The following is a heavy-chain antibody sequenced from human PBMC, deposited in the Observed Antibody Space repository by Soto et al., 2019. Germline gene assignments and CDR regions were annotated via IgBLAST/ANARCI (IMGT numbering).Heavy chain of an antibody. Sequence: GESLKISCKGSGYSFTSYWIGWVRQMSGKGLEWMGIIYPGDSDTRYSPSFQGQVTISADKSISTAYLQWSSLKASDTAMYYCARITGYCSGGSCYDPDYWGQGTLVTVSS. CDR1: GYSFTSYW. CDR3: ARITGYCSGGSCYDPDY. D-gene: IGHD2-15*01. CDR2: IYPGDSDT. J-gene: IGHJ4*02. V-gene: IGHV5-51*01.